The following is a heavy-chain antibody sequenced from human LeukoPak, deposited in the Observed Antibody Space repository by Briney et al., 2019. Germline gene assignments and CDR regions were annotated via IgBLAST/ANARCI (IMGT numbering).Heavy chain of an antibody. CDR2: INHSGSA. Sequence: SETLSLTCAVYGGSFSGYYWSWIRQPPGKGLEWIGAINHSGSANYNPSLKSRVTISVDTSKNQFSLKLSSVAAADTAVYYCARWVRGYFDYWGQGTLVTVSS. J-gene: IGHJ4*02. CDR3: ARWVRGYFDY. D-gene: IGHD3-10*01. V-gene: IGHV4-34*01. CDR1: GGSFSGYY.